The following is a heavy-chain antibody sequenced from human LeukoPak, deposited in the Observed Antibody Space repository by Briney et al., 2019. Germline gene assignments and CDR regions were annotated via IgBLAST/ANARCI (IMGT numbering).Heavy chain of an antibody. CDR3: ARIGASSWYEDY. V-gene: IGHV3-23*01. CDR2: INGSGGST. CDR1: GFTFGSYA. D-gene: IGHD6-13*01. J-gene: IGHJ4*02. Sequence: GGSLRLSCAASGFTFGSYAMSWVRQAPGKGLEWVSDINGSGGSTYYTDSVKGRFTISRDNAKNSLYLQMNSLRAEDTAVYYCARIGASSWYEDYWGQGTLVTVSS.